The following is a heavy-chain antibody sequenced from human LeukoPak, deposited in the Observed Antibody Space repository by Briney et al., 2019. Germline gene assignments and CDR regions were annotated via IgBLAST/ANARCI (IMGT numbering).Heavy chain of an antibody. CDR3: ARVASLGYCSGGSCYSYYYYYMDV. V-gene: IGHV3-23*01. Sequence: GGSLRLSCAASGFTFSSYGISWVRQAPGKGLEWVSAISASGGTTYYADSVKGHFTISRDNSKNTLYLQMNSLSAEDTAVYYCARVASLGYCSGGSCYSYYYYYMDVWGKGTTVTISS. CDR1: GFTFSSYG. J-gene: IGHJ6*03. CDR2: ISASGGTT. D-gene: IGHD2-15*01.